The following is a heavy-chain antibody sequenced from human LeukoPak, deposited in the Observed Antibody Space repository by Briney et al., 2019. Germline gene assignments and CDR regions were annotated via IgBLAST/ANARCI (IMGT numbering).Heavy chain of an antibody. CDR2: ISGSGGNT. V-gene: IGHV3-23*01. CDR1: GFTFSSYA. J-gene: IGHJ4*02. D-gene: IGHD6-6*01. CDR3: AKDTRYSSSCRTPDY. Sequence: PGGSLRLSCAASGFTFSSYAMSWVRQAPGKGLEWVSAISGSGGNTYYADSVKGRFTISRDNSKNTLYLQMNSLRAEDTAVYYCAKDTRYSSSCRTPDYWGQGTLVTVSS.